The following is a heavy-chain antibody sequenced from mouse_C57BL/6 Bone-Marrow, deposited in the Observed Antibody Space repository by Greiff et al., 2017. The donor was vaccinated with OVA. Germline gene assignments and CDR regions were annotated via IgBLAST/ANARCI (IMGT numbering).Heavy chain of an antibody. CDR2: IDTNSGGT. D-gene: IGHD2-4*01. CDR1: GYTFTSYW. J-gene: IGHJ3*01. V-gene: IGHV1-62-3*01. CDR3: ARPRYDYDEAWFAY. Sequence: VQLQQPGAELVKPGASVKLSCKASGYTFTSYWMHWVKQRPGRGLEWIGRIDTNSGGTKYNEKFKSKATLTVDKPSSTAYMQLSSLTSEDSAVYYCARPRYDYDEAWFAYWGQGTLVTVSA.